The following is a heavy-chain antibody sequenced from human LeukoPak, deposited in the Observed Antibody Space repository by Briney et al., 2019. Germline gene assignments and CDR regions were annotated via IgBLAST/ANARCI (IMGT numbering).Heavy chain of an antibody. CDR3: VKEPETTVTMNYFDY. CDR1: GFTFSSYA. V-gene: IGHV3-73*01. CDR2: IRSKANSYAT. D-gene: IGHD4-17*01. J-gene: IGHJ4*02. Sequence: PGGSLRLSCAASGFTFSSYAMSWVRQASGKGLEWVGRIRSKANSYATAYAASVKGRFTISRDDSKNTLYLQMNSLRAEDTAVYYCVKEPETTVTMNYFDYWGQGTLVTVSS.